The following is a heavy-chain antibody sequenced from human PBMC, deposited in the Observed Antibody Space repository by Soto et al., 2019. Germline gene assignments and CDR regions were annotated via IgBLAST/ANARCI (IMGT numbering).Heavy chain of an antibody. Sequence: PGESLKISCKGSGYSFTSYWISWVRQMPGKGLEWMGRIDPSDSYTNYSPSFQGHVTISADKSISTAYLQWSSLKASDTAMYYCARHEAMGPGGYTIWYYGRGVSGQGTRVSFSS. CDR3: ARHEAMGPGGYTIWYYGRGV. D-gene: IGHD6-25*01. J-gene: IGHJ6*02. CDR2: IDPSDSYT. V-gene: IGHV5-10-1*01. CDR1: GYSFTSYW.